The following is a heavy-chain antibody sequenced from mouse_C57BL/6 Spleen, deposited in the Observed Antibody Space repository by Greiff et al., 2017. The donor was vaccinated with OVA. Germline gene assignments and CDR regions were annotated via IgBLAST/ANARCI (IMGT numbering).Heavy chain of an antibody. CDR1: GYTFTSYW. CDR2: IYPGSGST. D-gene: IGHD1-1*01. J-gene: IGHJ1*03. V-gene: IGHV1-55*01. Sequence: VQLKQPGAELVKPGASVKMSCKASGYTFTSYWITWVKQRPGQGLEWIGDIYPGSGSTNYNEKFKSKATLTVDTSSSTAYMQLSSLTSEDSAVYYCARGAYYGSSWYFDVWGTGTTVTVSS. CDR3: ARGAYYGSSWYFDV.